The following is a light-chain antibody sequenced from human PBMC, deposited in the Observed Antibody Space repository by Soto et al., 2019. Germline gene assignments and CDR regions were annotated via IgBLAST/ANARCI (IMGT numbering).Light chain of an antibody. CDR3: AAGDDSLNGWV. CDR2: RNN. V-gene: IGLV1-47*01. J-gene: IGLJ3*02. Sequence: QSVLTQPPSASGTPGQRVTISCSGSSSNIGSNFVYWYQQFPGTAPKLLIYRNNQRPSGVPDRFSGSKSGTSASLAISGLPSEDEADYYCAAGDDSLNGWVFGGGTKLTVL. CDR1: SSNIGSNF.